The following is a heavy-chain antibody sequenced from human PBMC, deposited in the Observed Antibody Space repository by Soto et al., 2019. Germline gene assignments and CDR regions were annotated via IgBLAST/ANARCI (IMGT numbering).Heavy chain of an antibody. CDR2: ITGSGGST. CDR3: AKGIVGATACFNY. Sequence: GGSLRLSCAASGFTFSTYAMNWVRQAPGKGLEWVSAITGSGGSTYYADSVKGRFTISRDNSKNTLYLQMNSLRAEDTAVYYCAKGIVGATACFNYWGQGTLVTV. D-gene: IGHD1-26*01. J-gene: IGHJ4*02. CDR1: GFTFSTYA. V-gene: IGHV3-23*01.